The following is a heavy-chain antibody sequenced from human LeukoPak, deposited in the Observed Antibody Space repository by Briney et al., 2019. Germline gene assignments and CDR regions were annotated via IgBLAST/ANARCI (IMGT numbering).Heavy chain of an antibody. V-gene: IGHV1-18*01. D-gene: IGHD2-15*01. J-gene: IGHJ1*01. Sequence: ASVKVSCKASGYTLISYAISWVRQAPGQGLEWMGWLTAYNGYTTYAQKLQGRVSMTTDTSTNTAYMELRSLKSDDTAVYYCARGDCSGGSCYLPEYLQHWGQGTLVTVSS. CDR2: LTAYNGYT. CDR3: ARGDCSGGSCYLPEYLQH. CDR1: GYTLISYA.